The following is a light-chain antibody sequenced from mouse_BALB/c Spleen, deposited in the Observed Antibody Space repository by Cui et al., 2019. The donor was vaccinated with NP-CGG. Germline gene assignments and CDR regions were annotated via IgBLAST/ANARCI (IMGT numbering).Light chain of an antibody. Sequence: VLTQYSALPTAPGEKVTLTCRSSNGAVTTSNYANWVQEKPDHLFTGLIGGTNNRAPGVPARFSGSLIGDKAALTITGAQTEDEAIYFCALWYSNHWVFGGGTKLTVL. CDR3: ALWYSNHWV. CDR2: GTN. J-gene: IGLJ1*01. CDR1: NGAVTTSNY. V-gene: IGLV1*01.